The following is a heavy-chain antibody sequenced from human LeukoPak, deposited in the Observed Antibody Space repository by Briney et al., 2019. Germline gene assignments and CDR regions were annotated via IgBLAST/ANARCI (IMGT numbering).Heavy chain of an antibody. CDR1: GFTFSSYS. D-gene: IGHD3-16*01. V-gene: IGHV3-21*01. J-gene: IGHJ5*02. Sequence: GGSLRLSCAASGFTFSSYSMNWVRQAPGKGLEWVSSISSSSSYIYYADSVKGRFTISRDNAKNSLYLQMNSLRAEDTAVYYCARFPYGPHNWFDPWGQGTLVTVSS. CDR3: ARFPYGPHNWFDP. CDR2: ISSSSSYI.